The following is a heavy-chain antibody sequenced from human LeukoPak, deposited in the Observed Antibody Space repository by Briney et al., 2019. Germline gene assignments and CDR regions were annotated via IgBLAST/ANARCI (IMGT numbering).Heavy chain of an antibody. CDR3: ARGADGVSSNSRGWFDP. Sequence: GGSLRLSCAASGFTFDDYGMSWVRQAPGKGLEWVSSISTSSSYIYYADSVRGRFTISRDNAKNSLYLQMNSLRAEDTAVYSCARGADGVSSNSRGWFDPWGQGTLVTVSS. CDR1: GFTFDDYG. V-gene: IGHV3-21*01. D-gene: IGHD2-15*01. J-gene: IGHJ5*02. CDR2: ISTSSSYI.